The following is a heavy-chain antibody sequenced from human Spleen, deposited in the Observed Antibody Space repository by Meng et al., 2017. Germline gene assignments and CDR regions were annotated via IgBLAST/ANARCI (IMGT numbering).Heavy chain of an antibody. CDR2: ILYSGST. J-gene: IGHJ3*02. D-gene: IGHD3-10*01. CDR3: ARDDGLPRPLRAFDI. V-gene: IGHV4-39*07. Sequence: QVQLQESVPGLVQPSETLSLTCTVSGGSINTNSYYWGWIRQPPGKGLEWIGSILYSGSTYYNPSLKSRVIISIDTSKNQFSLDLSSVTAADTAVYYCARDDGLPRPLRAFDIWGQGTMVTVSS. CDR1: GGSINTNSYY.